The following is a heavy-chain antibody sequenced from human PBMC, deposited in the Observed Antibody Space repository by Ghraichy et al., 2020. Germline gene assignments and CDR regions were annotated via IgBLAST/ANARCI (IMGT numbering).Heavy chain of an antibody. CDR3: AKDGLKLRFLEYLSFGMDV. J-gene: IGHJ6*02. CDR1: GFTFSSYA. CDR2: ISGSGGST. Sequence: GESLNISCAASGFTFSSYAMSWVRQAPGKGLEWVSAISGSGGSTYYADSVKGRFTISRDNSKNTLFLQMNSLRAEDTAVYYCAKDGLKLRFLEYLSFGMDVWGQGTTVTVSS. D-gene: IGHD3-3*01. V-gene: IGHV3-23*01.